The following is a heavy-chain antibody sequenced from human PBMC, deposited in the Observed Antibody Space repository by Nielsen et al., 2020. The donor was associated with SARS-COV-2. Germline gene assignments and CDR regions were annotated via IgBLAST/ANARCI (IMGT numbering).Heavy chain of an antibody. D-gene: IGHD6-13*01. CDR1: GFTFTDYY. CDR2: ISPSSTYT. CDR3: ARDPAMSASWSQEHDS. V-gene: IGHV3-11*05. Sequence: GESLKISCAASGFTFTDYYMSWIRQAPGKGLQWVAYISPSSTYTNYADFVKGRFTISRDNAKNSLSLQMDSLRAEDTALYYCARDPAMSASWSQEHDSWGQGTLVTVSS. J-gene: IGHJ4*02.